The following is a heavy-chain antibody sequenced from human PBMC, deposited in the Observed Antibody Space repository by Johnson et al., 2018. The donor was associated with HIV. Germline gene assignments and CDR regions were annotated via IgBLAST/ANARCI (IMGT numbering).Heavy chain of an antibody. CDR3: TKDIGGDGKLDAFDI. CDR2: ISWYGGTT. J-gene: IGHJ3*02. D-gene: IGHD5-24*01. CDR1: GFKFHEYA. Sequence: VQLVESGGVVVQPGGSLRLSCAASGFKFHEYAMHWVRQAPGKGLEWVSLISWYGGTTHSADTVKGRFTISRDNNKNSLYLQMNSLRVEDTALYYCTKDIGGDGKLDAFDIWGQGTMFTVSS. V-gene: IGHV3-43D*03.